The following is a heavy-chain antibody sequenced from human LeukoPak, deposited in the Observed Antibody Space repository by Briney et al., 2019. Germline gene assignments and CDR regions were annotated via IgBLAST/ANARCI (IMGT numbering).Heavy chain of an antibody. CDR2: INTDGSNT. CDR1: GFTFSSYW. D-gene: IGHD5-24*01. J-gene: IGHJ6*03. CDR3: ARSPVEMATYYYYYMDV. Sequence: GGSLRLSCAASGFTFSSYWMHWVRQAPGKGLVWVSRINTDGSNTNYADSVKGRFTISRDNAKNTLYLQMNSLRAEDTAVYYCARSPVEMATYYYYYMDVWGQGTTVTVSS. V-gene: IGHV3-74*01.